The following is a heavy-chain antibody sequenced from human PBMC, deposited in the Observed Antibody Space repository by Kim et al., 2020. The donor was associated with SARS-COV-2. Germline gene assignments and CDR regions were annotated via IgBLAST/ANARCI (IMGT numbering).Heavy chain of an antibody. CDR1: GASIDIGGYF. CDR2: MHYSGTS. CDR3: ESVMVVPDAFDI. D-gene: IGHD3-10*01. V-gene: IGHV4-31*03. J-gene: IGHJ3*02. Sequence: SETLSLTCTVSGASIDIGGYFWSWIRQHPGKGLEWIGYMHYSGTSYYNSSLKSRISISIDASNNQFILNLSSVTAADTADYFCESVMVVPDAFDIWGQGT.